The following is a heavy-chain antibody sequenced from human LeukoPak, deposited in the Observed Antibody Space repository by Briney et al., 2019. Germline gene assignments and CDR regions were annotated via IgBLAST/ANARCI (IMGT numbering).Heavy chain of an antibody. J-gene: IGHJ4*02. CDR2: IYNSGTT. CDR1: GGSISSYY. Sequence: SETLSLTCTVSGGSISGGSISSYYWSWVRQPAGKGLEWIGRIYNSGTTNYNPSLKSRVTMPVDTSKNQFSLKLNSVTAADTAVYYCARGAPSDYWGQGTLVTVSS. V-gene: IGHV4-4*07. CDR3: ARGAPSDY.